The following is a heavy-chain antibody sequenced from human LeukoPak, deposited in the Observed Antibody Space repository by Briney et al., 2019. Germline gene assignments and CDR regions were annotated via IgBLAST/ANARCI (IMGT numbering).Heavy chain of an antibody. D-gene: IGHD3-9*01. CDR1: GLTVSSNY. V-gene: IGHV3-66*01. CDR3: ARAFLRYKDDAFDI. CDR2: IYSGGST. J-gene: IGHJ3*02. Sequence: PGGSLRLSCAASGLTVSSNYMSWVRQAPGKGLEWVSVIYSGGSTYYADSVKGRFTISRDNSKNTLYLQMNSLRAEDTAVYYCARAFLRYKDDAFDIWGQGTMVTVSS.